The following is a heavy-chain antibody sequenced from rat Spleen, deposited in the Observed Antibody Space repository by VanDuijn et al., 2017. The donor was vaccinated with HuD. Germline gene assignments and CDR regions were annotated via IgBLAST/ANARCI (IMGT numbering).Heavy chain of an antibody. CDR1: GFTFSDYG. V-gene: IGHV5-29*01. Sequence: EVQLVESGGGLVQPGRSLKLSCAASGFTFSDYGMAWVRQAPTKGLEWVATISYGDSSGHSSTYYRDSVKGRFTISRANAKSTLYLQMDSLRSEDTATYYCARHGGHRKWELPFAYWGQGTLVTVSS. D-gene: IGHD1-11*01. CDR2: ISYGDSSGHSST. CDR3: ARHGGHRKWELPFAY. J-gene: IGHJ3*01.